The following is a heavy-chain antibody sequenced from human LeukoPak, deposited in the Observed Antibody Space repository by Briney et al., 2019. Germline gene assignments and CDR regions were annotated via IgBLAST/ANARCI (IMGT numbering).Heavy chain of an antibody. CDR1: GFTFSSYA. V-gene: IGHV3-23*01. J-gene: IGHJ4*02. CDR3: AKDRHYYDSSGYYSPFDY. D-gene: IGHD3-22*01. CDR2: ISGSGGST. Sequence: GGSLRLSCAASGFTFSSYAMSWVRQAPGKGLEWVSAISGSGGSTYYADSVKGRFTIFRDKSKNTLYLQMNSLRAEDTAVYYCAKDRHYYDSSGYYSPFDYWGQGTLVTVSS.